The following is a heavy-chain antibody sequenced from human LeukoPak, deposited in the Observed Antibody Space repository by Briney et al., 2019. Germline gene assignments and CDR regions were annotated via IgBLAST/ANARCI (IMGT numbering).Heavy chain of an antibody. D-gene: IGHD3-22*01. CDR1: GFTFSSYS. V-gene: IGHV3-21*01. J-gene: IGHJ4*02. CDR2: ISSSSSYI. CDR3: ARDLIIPSTMIGSLEY. Sequence: GGSLRLSCAASGFTFSSYSMNWVRQAPGKGLEWVSSISSSSSYIYYADSVKGRFTISRDNAKNSLYLQMNSLRAGDTAVYYCARDLIIPSTMIGSLEYWGQGTLVTVSS.